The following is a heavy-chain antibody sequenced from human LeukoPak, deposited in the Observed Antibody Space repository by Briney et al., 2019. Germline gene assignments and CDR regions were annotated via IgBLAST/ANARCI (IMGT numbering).Heavy chain of an antibody. J-gene: IGHJ3*02. Sequence: ASVMVSCKASGGTFSSHAISWVRQAPGQGLEWMGGIIPIFGTANYAQKFQGRVTNTTDESTSTAYMGLSSLRSEDTAVYYCARGGGSYDSSGYYYPEGAFDIWGQGTMVTVSS. D-gene: IGHD3-22*01. CDR2: IIPIFGTA. V-gene: IGHV1-69*05. CDR1: GGTFSSHA. CDR3: ARGGGSYDSSGYYYPEGAFDI.